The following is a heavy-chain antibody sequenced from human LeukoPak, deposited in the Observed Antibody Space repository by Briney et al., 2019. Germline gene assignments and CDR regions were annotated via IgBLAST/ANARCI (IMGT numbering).Heavy chain of an antibody. D-gene: IGHD3-22*01. J-gene: IGHJ4*02. CDR2: INPNSGGT. V-gene: IGHV1-2*02. CDR1: GYTFTGYY. Sequence: GASVKVSCKASGYTFTGYYMHWVRQAPGQGLEWMGWINPNSGGTNYAQKFQDRVTMTRDTSISTAYMELRSLRSDDTAVYYCARDGGGYYYDSSGYYLDYWGQGTLVTVSS. CDR3: ARDGGGYYYDSSGYYLDY.